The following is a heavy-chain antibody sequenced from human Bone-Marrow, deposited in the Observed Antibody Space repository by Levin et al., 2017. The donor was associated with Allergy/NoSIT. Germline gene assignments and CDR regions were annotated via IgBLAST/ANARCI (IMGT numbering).Heavy chain of an antibody. V-gene: IGHV3-9*01. D-gene: IGHD2-15*01. Sequence: GGSLRLSCTASGFTFDDYAMHWVRQGPGKGLEWVSGISWNSGSLAYADSVKGRFTISRDNAKHSLYLQMNSLRAEDPAFYYCVQGKRAANPDYFDYWGQGTLVTVSS. CDR1: GFTFDDYA. CDR2: ISWNSGSL. J-gene: IGHJ4*02. CDR3: VQGKRAANPDYFDY.